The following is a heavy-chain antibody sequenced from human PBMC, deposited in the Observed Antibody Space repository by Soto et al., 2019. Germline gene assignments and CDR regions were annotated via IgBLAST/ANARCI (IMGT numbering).Heavy chain of an antibody. CDR2: IKSKTDGGTT. V-gene: IGHV3-15*07. J-gene: IGHJ4*02. CDR1: GFTFSNAW. Sequence: GSLRLSCAASGFTFSNAWMNWVRQAPGKGLEWVGRIKSKTDGGTTDYAAPVKGRFTISRDDSKETLYLQMDTLKTEDTAVYYCTTLWYYYDTTGSTADWGQGALVTVSS. D-gene: IGHD3-22*01. CDR3: TTLWYYYDTTGSTAD.